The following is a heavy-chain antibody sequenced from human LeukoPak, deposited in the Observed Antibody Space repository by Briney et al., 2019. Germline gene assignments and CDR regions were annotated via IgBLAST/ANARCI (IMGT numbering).Heavy chain of an antibody. V-gene: IGHV3-23*01. J-gene: IGHJ4*02. CDR3: AKSSEYSSSSDIDY. Sequence: PGGSLSPSCEAPGFTFSSFNLTWVGRAQGKGLEWASAISGSGGSTYYADSVKGRFTISRDNSKNTLYLQMNSLRAEDTAVYYCAKSSEYSSSSDIDYWGQGTLVTVSS. D-gene: IGHD6-6*01. CDR2: ISGSGGST. CDR1: GFTFSSFN.